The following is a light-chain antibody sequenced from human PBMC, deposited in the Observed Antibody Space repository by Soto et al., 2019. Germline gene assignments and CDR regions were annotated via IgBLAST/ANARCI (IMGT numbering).Light chain of an antibody. CDR1: QSLNSL. CDR3: QQYNRYSSRP. V-gene: IGKV1-5*01. J-gene: IGKJ1*01. Sequence: EIQMSQSASTLSAYVGDRVTITCRASQSLNSLLAWYHQKPGRAPKLLIYDASTLESGVPSRFSGSGSGTEFTLTISSLQPDDFATYYCQQYNRYSSRPFGQRTK. CDR2: DAS.